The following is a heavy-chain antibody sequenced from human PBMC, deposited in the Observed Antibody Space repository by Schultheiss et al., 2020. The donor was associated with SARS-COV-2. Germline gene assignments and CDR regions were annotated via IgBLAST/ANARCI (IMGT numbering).Heavy chain of an antibody. CDR1: GGSFSRYY. Sequence: SQTLSLTCAVYGGSFSRYYWSWIRQPPGKGLEWIGEINHSGSTNYNPSLKSRVTISVDTSKNQFSLKLSSVTAADTAVYYCAMFDYYGSGSFDYGMDVWGQESTFTVAS. CDR2: INHSGST. D-gene: IGHD3-10*01. CDR3: AMFDYYGSGSFDYGMDV. V-gene: IGHV4-34*01. J-gene: IGHJ6*02.